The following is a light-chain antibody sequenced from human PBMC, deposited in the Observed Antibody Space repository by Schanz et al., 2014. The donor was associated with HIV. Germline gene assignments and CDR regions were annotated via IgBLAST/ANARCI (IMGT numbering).Light chain of an antibody. V-gene: IGLV1-44*01. J-gene: IGLJ3*02. CDR2: ATY. CDR3: AAWGDSLNGWV. Sequence: QSVLTQPPSASGTPGQRVTISCSGSNSNIGSTPVNWYQQLPGTAPKLLIYATYNRPSGVPDRFSGSSSGTSASLAISGLQSEDEADYYCAAWGDSLNGWVFGGGTKLTVL. CDR1: NSNIGSTP.